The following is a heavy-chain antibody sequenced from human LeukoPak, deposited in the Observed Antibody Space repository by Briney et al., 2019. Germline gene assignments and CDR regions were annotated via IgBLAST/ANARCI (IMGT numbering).Heavy chain of an antibody. CDR3: ARQLRGWYPTRFYYYYMDV. D-gene: IGHD6-19*01. CDR1: GGSFSGYY. J-gene: IGHJ6*03. V-gene: IGHV4-34*01. CDR2: INHSGST. Sequence: TPSETLSLTCAVYGGSFSGYYWSWIRQPPGKGLEWIGEINHSGSTNYNPSLKSRVTISVDTSKNQFSLKLSSVTAADTAVYYCARQLRGWYPTRFYYYYMDVWGKGTTVTISS.